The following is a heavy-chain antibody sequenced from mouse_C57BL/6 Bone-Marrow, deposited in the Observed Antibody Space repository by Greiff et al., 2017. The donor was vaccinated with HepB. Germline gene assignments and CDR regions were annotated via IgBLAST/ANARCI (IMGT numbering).Heavy chain of an antibody. Sequence: QVQLQQPGAELVMPGASVKLSCKASGYTFTSYWMHWVKQRPGQGLEWIGEIDPSDSYTNYNQKFKGKSTLTVDKSSSTAYMQLSSLTSEDSAVYYWARCLTYSYAMDYWGQGTSVTVSS. CDR1: GYTFTSYW. CDR2: IDPSDSYT. CDR3: ARCLTYSYAMDY. D-gene: IGHD5-1*01. J-gene: IGHJ4*01. V-gene: IGHV1-69*01.